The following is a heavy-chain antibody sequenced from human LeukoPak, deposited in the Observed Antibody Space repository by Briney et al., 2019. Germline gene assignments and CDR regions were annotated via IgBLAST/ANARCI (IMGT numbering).Heavy chain of an antibody. D-gene: IGHD6-13*01. CDR2: ISGSGGST. CDR1: GFTFSSYW. Sequence: GGSLRLSCAASGFTFSSYWMSWVRQAPGKGLEWVSAISGSGGSTYYADSVKGRFTISRDNSKNTLYLQMNSLRAEDTAIYYCAKASRDIPAAGPSGYYFDYWGQGTLVTVSS. J-gene: IGHJ4*02. V-gene: IGHV3-23*01. CDR3: AKASRDIPAAGPSGYYFDY.